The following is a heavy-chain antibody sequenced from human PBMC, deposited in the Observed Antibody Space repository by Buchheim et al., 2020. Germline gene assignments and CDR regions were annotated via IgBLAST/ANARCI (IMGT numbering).Heavy chain of an antibody. J-gene: IGHJ6*02. CDR3: ARVRRLVGATTGYYYYGMDV. Sequence: QVQLQESGPGLVKPSQTLSLTCTVSGGSISSGDYYWSWIRQPPGKGPEWIGYIYYSGSTYYNPSLKSRVTISVDTSKNQFSLKLSSVTAADTAVYYCARVRRLVGATTGYYYYGMDVWGQGTT. CDR1: GGSISSGDYY. D-gene: IGHD1-26*01. CDR2: IYYSGST. V-gene: IGHV4-30-4*01.